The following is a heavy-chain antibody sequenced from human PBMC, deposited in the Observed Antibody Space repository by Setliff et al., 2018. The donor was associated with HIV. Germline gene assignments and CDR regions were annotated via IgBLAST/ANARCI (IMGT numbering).Heavy chain of an antibody. CDR1: GFTFSNYW. D-gene: IGHD3-10*01. Sequence: GESLRLSCAASGFTFSNYWMTWVRQAPGRGLEWVANIKQDGTDKHYVASVKGRFTISRDNAKNSVYLQMNSLRADDTAVYYCARDRPGSAYDIWGRGIMVTVSS. J-gene: IGHJ3*02. CDR2: IKQDGTDK. CDR3: ARDRPGSAYDI. V-gene: IGHV3-7*05.